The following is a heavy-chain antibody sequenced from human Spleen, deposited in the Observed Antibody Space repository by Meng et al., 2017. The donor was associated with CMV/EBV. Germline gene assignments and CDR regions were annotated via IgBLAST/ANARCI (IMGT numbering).Heavy chain of an antibody. V-gene: IGHV3-7*01. CDR2: IKQDGSEK. D-gene: IGHD3-10*01. CDR3: AKDPNRFGAPNYYYGVDV. Sequence: GESLKISCAASGFTFSSYWMSWVRQAPGKGLEWVANIKQDGSEKYYVDSVKGRFTISRDSSKNTLYLQMNSLRPDDTAVYYCAKDPNRFGAPNYYYGVDVWGQGTTVTVSS. CDR1: GFTFSSYW. J-gene: IGHJ6*02.